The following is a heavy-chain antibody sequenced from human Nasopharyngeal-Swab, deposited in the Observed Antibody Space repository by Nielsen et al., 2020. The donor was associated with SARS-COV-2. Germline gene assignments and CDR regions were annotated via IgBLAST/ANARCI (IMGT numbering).Heavy chain of an antibody. CDR2: MNPNSGNT. Sequence: ASVKVSCKASGYAFTSYDINWVRQATGQGLEWMGWMNPNSGNTGYAQKFQGRVTMTRDTSTSTVYMELSSLRSEDTAVYYCARASPIVVVVAASWFDPWGQGTLVTVSS. J-gene: IGHJ5*02. CDR1: GYAFTSYD. V-gene: IGHV1-8*01. CDR3: ARASPIVVVVAASWFDP. D-gene: IGHD2-15*01.